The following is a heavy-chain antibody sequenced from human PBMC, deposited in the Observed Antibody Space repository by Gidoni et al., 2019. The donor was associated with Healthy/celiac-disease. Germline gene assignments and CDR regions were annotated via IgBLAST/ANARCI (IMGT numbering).Heavy chain of an antibody. D-gene: IGHD5-12*01. Sequence: QVQLVVSGGGVVQPGRSLRLSCAASGFTFSSYGMHWVRQSPGKGLEWVAVISYDGSKKYYADSVKGRFTISRDNSKTTLYLQMNSLRAEDTAVYYCAKGSDIVATTAEIDYWGQGTLVTVSS. CDR3: AKGSDIVATTAEIDY. CDR1: GFTFSSYG. V-gene: IGHV3-30*18. CDR2: ISYDGSKK. J-gene: IGHJ4*02.